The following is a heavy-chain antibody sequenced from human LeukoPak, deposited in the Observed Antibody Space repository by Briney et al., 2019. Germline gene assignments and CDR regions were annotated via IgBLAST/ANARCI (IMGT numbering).Heavy chain of an antibody. J-gene: IGHJ4*02. V-gene: IGHV3-11*04. Sequence: GGSLRLSCAASGFSFSDYYMTWIRQAPGKGLEWVSSISSSGGIRYYADSVKGQFSISRDNAKNSLYLQMNSLRTEDTAVYYCARGWYYYESSGYYDYWGQGTLVTVSS. D-gene: IGHD3-22*01. CDR1: GFSFSDYY. CDR2: ISSSGGIR. CDR3: ARGWYYYESSGYYDY.